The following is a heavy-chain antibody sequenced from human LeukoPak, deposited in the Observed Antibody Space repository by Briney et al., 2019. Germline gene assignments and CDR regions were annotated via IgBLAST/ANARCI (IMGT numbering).Heavy chain of an antibody. Sequence: ASVKVSCKASGYTFTSYDINWVRQATGQGLEWMGWMNPNSGNTGYAQKFQGRVTMTRNTSISIAYMELSSLRSEDTAVYYCARGRRGRIAAAGRAYYYYYMDVWGKGTTVTVSS. CDR3: ARGRRGRIAAAGRAYYYYYMDV. V-gene: IGHV1-8*01. CDR1: GYTFTSYD. D-gene: IGHD6-13*01. CDR2: MNPNSGNT. J-gene: IGHJ6*03.